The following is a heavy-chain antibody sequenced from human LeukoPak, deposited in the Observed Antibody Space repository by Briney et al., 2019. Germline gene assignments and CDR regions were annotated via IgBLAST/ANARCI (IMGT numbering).Heavy chain of an antibody. CDR2: IKAKTGGGTI. D-gene: IGHD1-26*01. V-gene: IGHV3-15*01. J-gene: IGHJ4*02. CDR3: ATGSASYYGIDY. Sequence: KPGGSLRLSCAASGFIFSNAWMSWVRQAPGKGLEWVGRIKAKTGGGTINYAAPVKGRFTISRDDSKDTLYLQMNSLKIEDSAVYYCATGSASYYGIDYWGQGTLVTVSS. CDR1: GFIFSNAW.